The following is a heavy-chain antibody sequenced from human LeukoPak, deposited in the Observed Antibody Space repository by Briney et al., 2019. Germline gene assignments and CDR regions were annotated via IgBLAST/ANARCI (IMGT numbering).Heavy chain of an antibody. CDR1: GFTLSNAW. D-gene: IGHD3-10*01. Sequence: GGSLRLSCAASGFTLSNAWMSWVRQAPGKGLEWFGRIKSKTDGGTTDYAAPVQGRFTNAKDHSKNKPELYMNSVNTEDTAVYYCTTDGGTYGSGSFLWGPYYYYYMDVWGKGTTVTVSS. CDR3: TTDGGTYGSGSFLWGPYYYYYMDV. CDR2: IKSKTDGGTT. V-gene: IGHV3-15*01. J-gene: IGHJ6*03.